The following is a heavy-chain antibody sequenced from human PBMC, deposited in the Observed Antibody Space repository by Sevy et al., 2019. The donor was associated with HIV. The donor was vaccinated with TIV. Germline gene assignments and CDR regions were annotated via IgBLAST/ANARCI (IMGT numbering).Heavy chain of an antibody. J-gene: IGHJ6*02. Sequence: GGSLRLSCAASGFTLSSYGMHWVRQAPGKGLEWVAVIRYDGSNKYYADSVKGRFTISRDNSKNTLYLQMNSLRAEDMAVYYGARDRLGITISAEWGGGMDVWGQGTTVTVSS. V-gene: IGHV3-33*01. CDR2: IRYDGSNK. CDR3: ARDRLGITISAEWGGGMDV. D-gene: IGHD3-3*01. CDR1: GFTLSSYG.